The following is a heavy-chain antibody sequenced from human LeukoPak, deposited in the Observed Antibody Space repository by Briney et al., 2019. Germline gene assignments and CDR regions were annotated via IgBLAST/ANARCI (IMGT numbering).Heavy chain of an antibody. CDR1: GFTFSTYA. CDR2: ISASGGST. J-gene: IGHJ4*02. CDR3: AKRGLGSSSGAYYFDY. V-gene: IGHV3-23*01. Sequence: PGGSLRLSCAASGFTFSTYAMSWVRQAPGKGLEWVSAISASGGSTHYADSVKGRFTISRDNSKNTLYLQMNSLRAEDTAVYYCAKRGLGSSSGAYYFDYWGQGTLVTVSS. D-gene: IGHD6-6*01.